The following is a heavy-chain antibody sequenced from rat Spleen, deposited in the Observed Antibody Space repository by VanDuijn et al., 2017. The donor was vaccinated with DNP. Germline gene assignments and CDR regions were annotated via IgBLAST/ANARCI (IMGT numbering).Heavy chain of an antibody. J-gene: IGHJ2*01. CDR3: ARYLGPFDY. V-gene: IGHV5-25*01. D-gene: IGHD2-1*01. CDR1: GFTFSNYD. Sequence: EVQLVESGGGLVQPGRSLKLSCAASGFTFSNYDMAWVRQAPTKGLEWVASISTNAGSTHYRDSVKGRFTVSRDNAKSTLYLQMDSLRSEDTATYYCARYLGPFDYWGQGVMVTVSS. CDR2: ISTNAGST.